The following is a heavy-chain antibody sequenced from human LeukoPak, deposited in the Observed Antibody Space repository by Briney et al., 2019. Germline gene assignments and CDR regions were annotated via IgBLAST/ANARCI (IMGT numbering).Heavy chain of an antibody. CDR3: ARGEDYYDSSGYYLNWFDP. Sequence: ASVKVSCKASGYTFTSYYMHWVRQAPGQGLGWMGIINPSGGSTSYAQKFQGRVTMTRDTSTSTVYMELSSLRSEDTAVYYCARGEDYYDSSGYYLNWFDPWGQGTLVTVSS. J-gene: IGHJ5*02. CDR1: GYTFTSYY. CDR2: INPSGGST. D-gene: IGHD3-22*01. V-gene: IGHV1-46*01.